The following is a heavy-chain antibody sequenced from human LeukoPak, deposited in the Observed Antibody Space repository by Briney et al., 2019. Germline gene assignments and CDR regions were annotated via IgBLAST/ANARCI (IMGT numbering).Heavy chain of an antibody. J-gene: IGHJ4*02. V-gene: IGHV3-53*01. CDR1: GFTVSSNY. D-gene: IGHD5-18*01. CDR3: ARLRGFSYGPPDY. CDR2: IYSGGST. Sequence: PGGSLRLSCTVSGFTVSSNYMSWVRQAPGKGLEWVSVIYSGGSTHYADSVEGRFTISRDNSKNTLYLQMNSLRVEDTAVYYCARLRGFSYGPPDYWGQGTLVTVSS.